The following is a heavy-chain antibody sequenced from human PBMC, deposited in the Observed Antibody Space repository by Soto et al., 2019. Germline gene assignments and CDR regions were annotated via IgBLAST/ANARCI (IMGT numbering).Heavy chain of an antibody. CDR1: GFTFSSYA. D-gene: IGHD3-3*01. CDR2: ISGSGSTA. Sequence: EVQLLESGGNLVQRGGSLRLSCAAAGFTFSSYAMSWVRQAPGKGLEWVSAISGSGSTAYYADSVKGRFTMSRENSKNTLFLRMNRLRADDTALYYCARGTRYFNFWSGLTVLEYWGQGALVTVSS. V-gene: IGHV3-23*01. CDR3: ARGTRYFNFWSGLTVLEY. J-gene: IGHJ4*02.